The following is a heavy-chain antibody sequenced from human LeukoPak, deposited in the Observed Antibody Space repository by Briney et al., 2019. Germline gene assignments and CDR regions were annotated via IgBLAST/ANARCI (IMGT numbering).Heavy chain of an antibody. Sequence: ASVKVSCKVSGYTLTELSMHWVRQAPGKGLEWMGGFDPEDGETIYAQKFQGRVTMTEDTSTDTAYMELSSLRSEDTAVYYCASSIVVVVAATRQSDAFDIWGQGTMVTVSS. J-gene: IGHJ3*02. CDR1: GYTLTELS. D-gene: IGHD2-15*01. CDR3: ASSIVVVVAATRQSDAFDI. V-gene: IGHV1-24*01. CDR2: FDPEDGET.